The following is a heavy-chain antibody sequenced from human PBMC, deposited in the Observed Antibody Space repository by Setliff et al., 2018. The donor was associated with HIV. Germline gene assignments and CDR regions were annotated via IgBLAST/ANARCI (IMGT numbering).Heavy chain of an antibody. Sequence: SETLSLTCAVYGGSFSGYYWGWIRQPPGNGLEWIGSIYHTGSTYYKPSLKSRVTISVDTSKNQFSLRLSSVAAGDAAVYYCARSIVPVASGYYYFEYWGQGTLVTVSS. D-gene: IGHD3-3*01. CDR3: ARSIVPVASGYYYFEY. J-gene: IGHJ4*02. CDR2: IYHTGST. CDR1: GGSFSGYY. V-gene: IGHV4-34*01.